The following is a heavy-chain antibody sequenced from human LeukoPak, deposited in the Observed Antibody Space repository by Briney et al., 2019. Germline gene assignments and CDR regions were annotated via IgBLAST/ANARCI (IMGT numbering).Heavy chain of an antibody. CDR1: GFSFGTYA. CDR2: VSGSGGNT. D-gene: IGHD3-22*01. CDR3: TKGGVVSAFGY. V-gene: IGHV3-23*01. J-gene: IGHJ4*02. Sequence: PGGSLRLSCAASGFSFGTYAMTWVRQAPRKGLECVSTVSGSGGNTYYTDSVKGRFTISRDNSKNTLFLQMSSLRAEDTALYYCTKGGVVSAFGYWGQGVLVTVSS.